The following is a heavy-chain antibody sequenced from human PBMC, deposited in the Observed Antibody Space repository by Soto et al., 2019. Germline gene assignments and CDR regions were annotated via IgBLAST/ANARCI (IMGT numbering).Heavy chain of an antibody. CDR1: GGSISSSSYY. V-gene: IGHV4-39*01. J-gene: IGHJ4*02. Sequence: PSETLSLTCTVAGGSISSSSYYWGWIRQPPGKGLEWIGSIYYSGSTYYNPSLKSRVTISVDTSKNQSSLKLSSVTAADTAVYYCARSPGGYDFSVDYWGQGTLVTVSS. CDR2: IYYSGST. CDR3: ARSPGGYDFSVDY. D-gene: IGHD3-3*01.